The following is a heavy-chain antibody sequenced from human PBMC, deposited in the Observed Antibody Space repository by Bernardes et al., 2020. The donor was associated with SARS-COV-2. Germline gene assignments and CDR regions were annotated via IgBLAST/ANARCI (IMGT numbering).Heavy chain of an antibody. CDR2: ISYRGTT. J-gene: IGHJ4*02. CDR1: GGSFTYYY. V-gene: IGHV4-59*01. Sequence: SETLSLTCTVSGGSFTYYYWNCIRQPPGKGLEWLGYISYRGTTNYNPSLQSRVAMSLDTSKNQFSLQLSSVTAADTATYYCAREISGDYSGFDYWGQGTLVTVSS. CDR3: AREISGDYSGFDY. D-gene: IGHD4-17*01.